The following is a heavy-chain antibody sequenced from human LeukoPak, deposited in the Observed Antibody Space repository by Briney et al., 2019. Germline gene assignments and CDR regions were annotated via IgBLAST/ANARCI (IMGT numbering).Heavy chain of an antibody. CDR2: IYYSGST. V-gene: IGHV4-59*01. D-gene: IGHD6-6*01. Sequence: NSSETLSLTCTVSGGSISSYYWSWIRQPPGKGLEWIGYIYYSGSTNYNPSLKSRVTISVDTSKNQLSLKLNSVTAADTAVYFCARATYSSSQYYYGMDVWGQGTTVTVSS. CDR1: GGSISSYY. J-gene: IGHJ6*02. CDR3: ARATYSSSQYYYGMDV.